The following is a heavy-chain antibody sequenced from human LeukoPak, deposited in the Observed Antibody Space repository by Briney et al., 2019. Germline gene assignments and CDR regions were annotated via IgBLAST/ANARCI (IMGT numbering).Heavy chain of an antibody. CDR2: ISYDGNDK. Sequence: GGSLRLSCAASGFTFSSNGMHWVRQAPGKGLEWVAIISYDGNDKYYTDSVKGRFTISRDKSKNTLYLQMNSLRAEDTAVYYCARDRDTAMGLWGQGTLVTVSS. CDR1: GFTFSSNG. CDR3: ARDRDTAMGL. J-gene: IGHJ4*02. D-gene: IGHD5-18*01. V-gene: IGHV3-30*19.